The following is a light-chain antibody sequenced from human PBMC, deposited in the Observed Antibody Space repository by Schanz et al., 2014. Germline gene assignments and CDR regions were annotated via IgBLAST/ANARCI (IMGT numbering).Light chain of an antibody. V-gene: IGKV3-15*01. CDR1: QSVSSS. J-gene: IGKJ2*01. CDR2: DAS. CDR3: QHYNNWPPYT. Sequence: EIVLTQSPATLSLSPGERATLSCRASQSVSSSFLARYQKKPDQAPRLLIYDASTRATGISARFSGSGSGTEFSLTISSLQSEDFAVYYCQHYNNWPPYTFGQGTKVEIK.